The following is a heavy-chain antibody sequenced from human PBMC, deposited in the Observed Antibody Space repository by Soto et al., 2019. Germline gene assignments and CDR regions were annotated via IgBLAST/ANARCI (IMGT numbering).Heavy chain of an antibody. D-gene: IGHD2-2*01. V-gene: IGHV1-8*01. J-gene: IGHJ6*02. Sequence: SVKGYCKAAGYTITIYVIDWVRKETGQGLEWMGWMNPNSGNTGYAQKFQGRVTMTRNTSISTAYMELSSLRSEDTAVYYCARFQLLYDYYYGMDVWGQGTTVTVPS. CDR2: MNPNSGNT. CDR3: ARFQLLYDYYYGMDV. CDR1: GYTITIYV.